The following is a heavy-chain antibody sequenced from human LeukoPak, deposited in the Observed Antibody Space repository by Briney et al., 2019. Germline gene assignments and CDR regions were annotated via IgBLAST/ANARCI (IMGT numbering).Heavy chain of an antibody. Sequence: PGGSLRLSCAASGFTFSNYWMPWVRQAPGKGLGWVSRINSDGSSTSYADSVRGRLTISRDNSKSTLYLKMNSLRAEDTAVYYCAKGGLVHAFDIWGQGTMVTVSS. CDR2: INSDGSST. CDR1: GFTFSNYW. CDR3: AKGGLVHAFDI. D-gene: IGHD3-22*01. J-gene: IGHJ3*02. V-gene: IGHV3-74*01.